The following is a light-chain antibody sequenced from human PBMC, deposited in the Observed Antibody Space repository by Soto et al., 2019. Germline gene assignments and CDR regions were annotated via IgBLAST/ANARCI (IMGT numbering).Light chain of an antibody. V-gene: IGKV1-39*01. CDR3: QQSYDMPWT. J-gene: IGKJ1*01. CDR1: QSITNY. CDR2: AAD. Sequence: DIQMTQSPSSLSASVGDTVTITCRASQSITNYLTWFQQKPGKAPSLLIFAADNLQDGVPSRFSGSGSGRDFSLTISSLQPEDFETYYCQQSYDMPWTFGQGTKVEIK.